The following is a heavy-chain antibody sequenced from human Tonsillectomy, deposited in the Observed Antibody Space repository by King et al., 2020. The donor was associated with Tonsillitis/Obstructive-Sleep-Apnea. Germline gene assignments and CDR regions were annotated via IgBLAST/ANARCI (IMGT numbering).Heavy chain of an antibody. V-gene: IGHV6-1*01. CDR2: TYYRAKCFN. CDR1: GDSVSSNSVA. D-gene: IGHD3-22*01. J-gene: IGHJ4*02. Sequence: VQLQQSGPGLVKPSQTLSLTCAISGDSVSSNSVAWNWISQSPSRGLEWLGRTYYRAKCFNDYAVSVKSRITVNPDTSKNQFSLQLNSVTLEDTAVYYCARDRTRLFDYWGQGAQVTVSS. CDR3: ARDRTRLFDY.